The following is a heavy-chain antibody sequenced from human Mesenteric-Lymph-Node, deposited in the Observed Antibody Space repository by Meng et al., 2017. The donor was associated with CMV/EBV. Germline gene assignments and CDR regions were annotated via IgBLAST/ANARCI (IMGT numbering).Heavy chain of an antibody. D-gene: IGHD2-2*01. CDR3: ARGPRYCSSTSCPTGY. V-gene: IGHV1-2*02. J-gene: IGHJ4*02. CDR1: GYTFTGYY. Sequence: ASVKVSCKASGYTFTGYYMHWVRQATGQGLEWMGWMNPNSGNTGYAQKFQGRVTMTRDTSISTAYMELSRLRSDDTAVYYCARGPRYCSSTSCPTGYWGQGTLVTVSS. CDR2: MNPNSGNT.